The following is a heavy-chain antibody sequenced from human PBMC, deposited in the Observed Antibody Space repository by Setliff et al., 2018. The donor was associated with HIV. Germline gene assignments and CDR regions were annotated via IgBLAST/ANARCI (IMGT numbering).Heavy chain of an antibody. D-gene: IGHD5-12*01. CDR1: GGSISSGGFY. CDR3: ARPSAGGGYNYWYFGL. V-gene: IGHV4-31*03. CDR2: IYYSGST. J-gene: IGHJ2*01. Sequence: PSETLSLTCTVSGGSISSGGFYWTWIRQHPGKGLEWIGYIYYSGSTYYNPSLKSRLTISLDTSKNQFSLKVSPVTAADTAVYYCARPSAGGGYNYWYFGLWGRGTLVTVSS.